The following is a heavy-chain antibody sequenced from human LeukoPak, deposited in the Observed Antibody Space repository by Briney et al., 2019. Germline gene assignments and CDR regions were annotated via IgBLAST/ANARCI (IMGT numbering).Heavy chain of an antibody. CDR2: ISYSGRT. D-gene: IGHD6-19*01. CDR1: GGSISSYY. CDR3: ARLVSGYRSGWSSLAYYFDY. V-gene: IGHV4-59*08. J-gene: IGHJ4*02. Sequence: SETLSLTCTVSGGSISSYYWSYIREPPGKGLEWIGYISYSGRTNYNHSLKRRVNISVDQSKSQFSLKLSSVTAADTAVYYCARLVSGYRSGWSSLAYYFDYWGQGTMVTVSS.